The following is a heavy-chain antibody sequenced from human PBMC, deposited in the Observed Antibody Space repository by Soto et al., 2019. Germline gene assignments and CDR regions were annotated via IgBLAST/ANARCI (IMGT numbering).Heavy chain of an antibody. CDR1: VFAFNNYG. CDR2: ISKSDYT. J-gene: IGHJ4*02. CDR3: ASEDSIITPAVSDF. D-gene: IGHD2-2*01. V-gene: IGHV3-21*01. Sequence: VGSLRLSCTFSVFAFNNYGINCVRHSPGKRLEWVSSISKSDYTYYSDSVQGRFAISRDNAKSSVSLQMNTLRVEDTAVYYCASEDSIITPAVSDFLGQGTLVTVSS.